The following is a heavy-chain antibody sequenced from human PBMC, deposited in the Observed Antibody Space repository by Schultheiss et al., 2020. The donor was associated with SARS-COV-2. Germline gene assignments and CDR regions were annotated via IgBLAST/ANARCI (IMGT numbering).Heavy chain of an antibody. CDR1: GGSLSGYY. D-gene: IGHD4-17*01. V-gene: IGHV4-34*01. J-gene: IGHJ4*02. CDR3: ARADGDYLLDY. Sequence: GSLRLSCVVYGGSLSGYYWSWIRQPPGKGLEWIGEIYHSGSTNSNPSLKSRVTISVDTSKNQFSLKLSSVTAADTAVYYCARADGDYLLDYWGQGTLVTVSS. CDR2: IYHSGST.